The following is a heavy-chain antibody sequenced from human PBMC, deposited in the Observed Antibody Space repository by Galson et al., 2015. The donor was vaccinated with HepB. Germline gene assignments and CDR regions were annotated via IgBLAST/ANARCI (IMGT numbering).Heavy chain of an antibody. CDR3: ARLVGEIGTLLYYYYGMDV. V-gene: IGHV3-21*01. D-gene: IGHD1-7*01. CDR1: GFTFSSYS. Sequence: SLRLSCAASGFTFSSYSMNWVRQAPGKGLGWVSSISSASKDMYYADSVQGRFIISRDNAKNSLYLQMNSLRVEDTAVYYCARLVGEIGTLLYYYYGMDVWGQGTTVTVSS. CDR2: ISSASKDM. J-gene: IGHJ6*02.